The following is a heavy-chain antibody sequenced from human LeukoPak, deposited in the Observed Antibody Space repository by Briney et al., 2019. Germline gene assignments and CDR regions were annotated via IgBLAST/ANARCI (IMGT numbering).Heavy chain of an antibody. J-gene: IGHJ5*02. CDR3: AKDHAAYYDSSGYAGPTWFDP. CDR1: GFTFSSSA. CDR2: ISGSGGST. Sequence: PGGSLRLSCAASGFTFSSSAMSWVRQAPGKGLEWVSAISGSGGSTYYADSVKGRFTISRDNSKNTLYLQMNSLRAEDTAVYYCAKDHAAYYDSSGYAGPTWFDPWGQGTLVTVSS. D-gene: IGHD3-22*01. V-gene: IGHV3-23*01.